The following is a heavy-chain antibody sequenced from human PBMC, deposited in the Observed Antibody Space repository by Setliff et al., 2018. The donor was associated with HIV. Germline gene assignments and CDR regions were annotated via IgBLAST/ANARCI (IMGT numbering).Heavy chain of an antibody. CDR3: AGDPAWGAVDY. CDR1: GFTFSNAW. J-gene: IGHJ4*02. V-gene: IGHV3-7*01. Sequence: PGGSLRLSCAASGFTFSNAWMTWVRQAPGKGLEWVANMNPDQTMRWYVDSVEARFTISRDNAKNSLYLQMNSLRGEDTAVYYCAGDPAWGAVDYWGRGTLVTVSS. D-gene: IGHD7-27*01. CDR2: MNPDQTMR.